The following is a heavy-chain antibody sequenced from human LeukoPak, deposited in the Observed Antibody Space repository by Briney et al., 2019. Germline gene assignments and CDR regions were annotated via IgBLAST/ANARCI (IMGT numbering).Heavy chain of an antibody. V-gene: IGHV3-23*01. D-gene: IGHD1-7*01. J-gene: IGHJ4*02. Sequence: GGSLRLSCAASGFTFSSYAMSWVRQAPGKGLEWVSAISGGGGSIHYADSVKGRFTISRDNSKNTLYLQMNSLRAEDTAVYYCAKPRLQLELRLLFDYWGQGTLVTVSS. CDR1: GFTFSSYA. CDR2: ISGGGGSI. CDR3: AKPRLQLELRLLFDY.